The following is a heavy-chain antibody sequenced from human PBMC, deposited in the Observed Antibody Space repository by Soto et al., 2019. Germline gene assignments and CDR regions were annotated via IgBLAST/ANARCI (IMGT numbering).Heavy chain of an antibody. CDR2: ISTYNGNT. CDR3: AREASSSSNDY. V-gene: IGHV1-18*01. CDR1: GYTFTSYG. J-gene: IGHJ4*02. D-gene: IGHD6-6*01. Sequence: ASVKVSCKASGYTFTSYGISWVRQAPGQGLEWQGWISTYNGNTNYAQKFQDRVTMTTDRSTSTASMELRSLRSDDTAVYYCAREASSSSNDYWGQGSLVTVSS.